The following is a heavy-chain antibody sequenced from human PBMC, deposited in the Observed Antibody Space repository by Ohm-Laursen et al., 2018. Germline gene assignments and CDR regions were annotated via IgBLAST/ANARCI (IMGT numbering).Heavy chain of an antibody. CDR3: AKDIAGLLWFGELLVFYGMDV. CDR2: ISSSGSTI. V-gene: IGHV3-11*01. D-gene: IGHD3-10*01. Sequence: SLRLSCAASGFTFSNYYMSWIRQAPGKGLEWVSYISSSGSTIYYADSVKGRFTISRDNAKNSLFLQMNSLRAEDTALYYCAKDIAGLLWFGELLVFYGMDVWGRGTTVTVSS. CDR1: GFTFSNYY. J-gene: IGHJ6*02.